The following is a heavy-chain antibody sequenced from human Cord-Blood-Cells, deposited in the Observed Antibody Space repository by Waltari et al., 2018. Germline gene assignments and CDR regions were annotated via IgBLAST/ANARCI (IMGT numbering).Heavy chain of an antibody. J-gene: IGHJ4*02. D-gene: IGHD6-6*01. CDR2: ISYDGSNK. CDR3: AKFSDSSSFDY. V-gene: IGHV3-30*18. CDR1: GFTFSSYG. Sequence: QVQLVESGGGVVQPGRSLRLSCAASGFTFSSYGMHWVRQAPGKGLGWVAVISYDGSNKYYADSVKGRFTISRDNSKNTLYLQMNSLRAEDTAVYYCAKFSDSSSFDYWGQGTLVTVSS.